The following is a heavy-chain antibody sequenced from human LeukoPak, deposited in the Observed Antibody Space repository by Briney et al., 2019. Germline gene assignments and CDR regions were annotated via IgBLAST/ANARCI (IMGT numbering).Heavy chain of an antibody. V-gene: IGHV1-2*02. CDR3: ARQKSYSSGWYHY. J-gene: IGHJ4*02. CDR1: GYTFTGYY. CDR2: INPNSGGT. D-gene: IGHD6-19*01. Sequence: ASVKVSCKASGYTFTGYYMHWVRQAPGQGLEWMGWINPNSGGTNYARKFQGRVTMTRDTSISTAYMELSRLRSDDTAVYYCARQKSYSSGWYHYWGQGTLVTVSS.